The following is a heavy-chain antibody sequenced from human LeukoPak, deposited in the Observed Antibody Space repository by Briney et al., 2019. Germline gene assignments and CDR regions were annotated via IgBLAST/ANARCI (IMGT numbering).Heavy chain of an antibody. J-gene: IGHJ4*02. CDR2: ISSSGSTI. Sequence: GGSLRLSCAASGFTFSSYEMNWVRQAPGKGLEWVSYISSSGSTIYYADSVKGRFTISRDNAKNSLYLQMNSLRAEDTAVYYCARDRKTYSGYEFDYWGQGTLVTVSS. V-gene: IGHV3-48*03. CDR1: GFTFSSYE. D-gene: IGHD5-12*01. CDR3: ARDRKTYSGYEFDY.